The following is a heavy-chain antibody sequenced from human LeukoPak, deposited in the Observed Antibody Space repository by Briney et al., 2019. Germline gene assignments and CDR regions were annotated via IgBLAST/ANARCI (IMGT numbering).Heavy chain of an antibody. D-gene: IGHD3-10*01. CDR1: GGSFSGYY. V-gene: IGHV4-34*01. J-gene: IGHJ4*02. CDR2: INHSGST. CDR3: ARDNYYGSGSYVDY. Sequence: SETLSLTCAVYGGSFSGYYWSWIRQPPGKGLEWIGEINHSGSTNYNPSLKSRVTISVDTSKNQFSLKLSSVTAADTAAYYCARDNYYGSGSYVDYWGQGTLVTVSS.